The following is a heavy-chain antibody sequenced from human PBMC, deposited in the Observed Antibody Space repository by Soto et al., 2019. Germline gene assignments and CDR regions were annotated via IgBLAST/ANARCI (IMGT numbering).Heavy chain of an antibody. CDR3: ARQQLLPFYYALDV. J-gene: IGHJ6*02. D-gene: IGHD1-26*01. CDR1: GGSISGYY. V-gene: IGHV4-59*01. CDR2: IYYRGST. Sequence: PSETLSLTCNVSGGSISGYYWSWIRQSPGKGLEYIGYIYYRGSTNYNSSLKSQVTMSVDTSRNQFSLKMNSVTAADTAVYYCARQQLLPFYYALDVWGQGTTVTVSS.